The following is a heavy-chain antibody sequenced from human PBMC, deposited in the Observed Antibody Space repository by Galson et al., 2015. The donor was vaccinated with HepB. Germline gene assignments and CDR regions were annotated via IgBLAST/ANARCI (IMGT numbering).Heavy chain of an antibody. V-gene: IGHV3-23*01. CDR2: ITPSGDNT. D-gene: IGHD6-19*01. Sequence: SLRLSCAASGFIFSYYAMPWVRQAPGKGLEWVSAITPSGDNTYSADSLKGRFTISRDNSKNTVFLQMNSLRADDTAIYFCAKVFPEKTDGWYRQALYYFDSWGHGTRVTVSS. J-gene: IGHJ4*01. CDR3: AKVFPEKTDGWYRQALYYFDS. CDR1: GFIFSYYA.